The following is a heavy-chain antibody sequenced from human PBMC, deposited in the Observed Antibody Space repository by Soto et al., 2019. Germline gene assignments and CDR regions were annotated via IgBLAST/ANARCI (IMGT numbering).Heavy chain of an antibody. J-gene: IGHJ4*02. CDR1: GFTFGSYG. CDR3: ARSLTGGFGDY. V-gene: IGHV3-30*03. Sequence: GGSLRLSCAASGFTFGSYGMHWVRQAQGKGLEWVAVISYDGSNKYYADSVRGRFAISRDNSNNMLYLQMNSLRAEYTAVYYCARSLTGGFGDYWGQGTLVTVSS. D-gene: IGHD7-27*01. CDR2: ISYDGSNK.